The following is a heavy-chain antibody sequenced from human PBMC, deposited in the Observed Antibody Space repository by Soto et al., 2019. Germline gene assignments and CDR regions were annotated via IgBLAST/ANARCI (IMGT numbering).Heavy chain of an antibody. D-gene: IGHD3-16*01. CDR1: GFSLSTNEVG. CDR3: AHSRSYGVWFDP. Sequence: SVPTLVNPTQTLTLTCTFSGFSLSTNEVGVGWIRQPPGKALEWLALIYWDDDKRYSPSLKSRLTLTKDTSENQVVLTMTNMDPVDTATYYCAHSRSYGVWFDPWAQGTLVTVYS. CDR2: IYWDDDK. J-gene: IGHJ5*02. V-gene: IGHV2-5*02.